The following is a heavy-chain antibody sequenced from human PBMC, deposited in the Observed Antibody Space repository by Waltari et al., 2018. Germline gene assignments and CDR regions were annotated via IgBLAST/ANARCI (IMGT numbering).Heavy chain of an antibody. CDR2: IDPTDSET. D-gene: IGHD3-10*01. J-gene: IGHJ4*02. V-gene: IGHV5-10-1*03. CDR3: VRGVGSPGDY. CDR1: GYTFTSYW. Sequence: EVQLVQSGEEVKKPGESLRLSCKGSGYTFTSYWINWVRQMPGKGLEWMGRIDPTDSETHYNPSFQGHVTISADKSTSTAYVQWNSLKASDTATYYCVRGVGSPGDYWGQGTLVTVSS.